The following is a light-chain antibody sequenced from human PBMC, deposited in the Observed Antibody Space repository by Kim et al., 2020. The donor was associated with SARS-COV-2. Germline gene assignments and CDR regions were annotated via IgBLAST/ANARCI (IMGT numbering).Light chain of an antibody. CDR2: YDS. J-gene: IGLJ3*02. V-gene: IGLV3-21*04. Sequence: SYELTQPPSVSVAPGKTARITCGGNNIGSKSVHXYQQKPGQAPVLVIYYDSDRPSGIPERFSGSNSGNTATLTISRVEAGDEADYYCQVWDSSSDPSWV. CDR1: NIGSKS. CDR3: QVWDSSSDPSWV.